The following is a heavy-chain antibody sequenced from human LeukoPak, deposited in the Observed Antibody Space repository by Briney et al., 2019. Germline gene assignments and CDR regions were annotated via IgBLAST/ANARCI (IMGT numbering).Heavy chain of an antibody. V-gene: IGHV1-18*01. CDR1: GGTFSSYA. D-gene: IGHD1-26*01. CDR2: VSAYNGHT. CDR3: ARLIPQKWELPGKWFDP. J-gene: IGHJ5*02. Sequence: ASVKVSCKASGGTFSSYAISWVRQAPGQGLEWMGWVSAYNGHTNYAQKFQGRVTMTTDTSTSTASMELRSLRSDDTAVYYCARLIPQKWELPGKWFDPWGQGTLVTVSS.